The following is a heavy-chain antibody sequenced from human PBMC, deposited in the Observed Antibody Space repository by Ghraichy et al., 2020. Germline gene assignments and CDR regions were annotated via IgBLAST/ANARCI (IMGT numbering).Heavy chain of an antibody. CDR1: GFTFSNYA. CDR2: INGRSEIT. J-gene: IGHJ5*02. D-gene: IGHD3-10*01. CDR3: AKDPHVWFGEFNCFDP. V-gene: IGHV3-23*01. Sequence: GESLNISCEASGFTFSNYAMSWVRQAPGKGLEWVYGINGRSEITYYADSVKGRFTISRDNSKNTLYLQMNSRRADDTAVYYCAKDPHVWFGEFNCFDPWGQGTLVIVSS.